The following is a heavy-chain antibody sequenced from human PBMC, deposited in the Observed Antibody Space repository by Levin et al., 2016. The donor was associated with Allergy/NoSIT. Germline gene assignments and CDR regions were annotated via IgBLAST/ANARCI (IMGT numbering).Heavy chain of an antibody. Sequence: GSLRLSCTVSGGSITNYYWSWIRQSPGKGLEWIGNIYHSGGAKYNPSLESRVTISADTSKRQFYLGLSSVTAADTAVYYCARLIAVTGKVDYFDSWGQGTLVTVSS. J-gene: IGHJ4*02. D-gene: IGHD6-19*01. V-gene: IGHV4-59*08. CDR2: IYHSGGA. CDR3: ARLIAVTGKVDYFDS. CDR1: GGSITNYY.